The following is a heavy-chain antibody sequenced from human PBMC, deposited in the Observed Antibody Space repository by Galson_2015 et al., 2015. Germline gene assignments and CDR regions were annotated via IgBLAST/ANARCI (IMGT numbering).Heavy chain of an antibody. V-gene: IGHV1-46*01. CDR1: GYTFTSYY. CDR2: INPSGGST. CDR3: ARVMNYCSSTSCYSDAFDI. J-gene: IGHJ3*02. Sequence: SVKVSCKASGYTFTSYYMHWVRQAPGQGLEWMGIINPSGGSTSYAQKFQGRVTMTRDTSTSTVYMELSSLRSEDMAVYYCARVMNYCSSTSCYSDAFDIWGQGTMVTVSS. D-gene: IGHD2-2*01.